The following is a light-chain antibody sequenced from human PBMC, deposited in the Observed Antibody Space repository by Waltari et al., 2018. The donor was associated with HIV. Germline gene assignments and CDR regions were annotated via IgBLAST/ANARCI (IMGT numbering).Light chain of an antibody. V-gene: IGLV1-40*01. CDR1: RFNIGADYD. CDR3: QSYDRSLSGSYV. Sequence: QSVLTQPPSVSGAPGQRVTLSCSGSRFNIGADYDVHWYQQLPGRAPTLLIYGVSNRPSGFPDRFAGSKSGFSASLVISGLQPEDEADYFCQSYDRSLSGSYVFGSGTRVTVL. J-gene: IGLJ1*01. CDR2: GVS.